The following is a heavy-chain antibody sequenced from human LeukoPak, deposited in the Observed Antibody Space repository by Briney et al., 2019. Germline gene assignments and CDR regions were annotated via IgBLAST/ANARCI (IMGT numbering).Heavy chain of an antibody. J-gene: IGHJ4*02. CDR2: INHSGST. D-gene: IGHD3-10*01. CDR3: ARRMVRGVIAY. CDR1: GYSISSGYY. Sequence: PSETLSLTCTVSGYSISSGYYWSWIRPPPGKGLEWIGEINHSGSTNYNPSLKSRVTISVDTSKNQFSLKLSSVTAADTAVYYCARRMVRGVIAYWGQGTLVTVSS. V-gene: IGHV4-38-2*02.